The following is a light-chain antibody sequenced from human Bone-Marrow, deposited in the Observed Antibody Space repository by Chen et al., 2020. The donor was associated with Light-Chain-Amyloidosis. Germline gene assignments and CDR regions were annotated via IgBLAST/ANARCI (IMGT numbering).Light chain of an antibody. V-gene: IGLV1-47*01. CDR2: RNN. J-gene: IGLJ3*02. CDR3: AAWDDSLSGV. Sequence: QSVLTQPPSASGTPGQRVTIFCSGSSSNIGSNYVYWYQQLPGMAPQLLIDRNNQRPSGVPDRFSGSKSGNSASLAISGLRSEDEADYYCAAWDDSLSGVFGGGTKLTVL. CDR1: SSNIGSNY.